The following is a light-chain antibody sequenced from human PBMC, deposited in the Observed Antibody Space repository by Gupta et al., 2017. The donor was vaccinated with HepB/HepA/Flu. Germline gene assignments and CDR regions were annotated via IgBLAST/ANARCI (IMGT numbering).Light chain of an antibody. Sequence: SSVLSQSPSVSVAPGKTALLTGGGNNLETKSVHWYQQKPGQAPVLVVSYNSDRPSGIPERFSGSNSGNTATLSISRVEAGDEADYFCQVWDTSDNHPVFGGGTKLTVL. V-gene: IGLV3-21*03. CDR3: QVWDTSDNHPV. J-gene: IGLJ3*02. CDR1: NLETKS. CDR2: YNS.